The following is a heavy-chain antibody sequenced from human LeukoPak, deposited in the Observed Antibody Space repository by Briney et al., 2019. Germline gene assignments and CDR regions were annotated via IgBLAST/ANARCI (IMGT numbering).Heavy chain of an antibody. CDR1: GFTFSSYA. D-gene: IGHD2-2*01. CDR2: ISGSGCST. J-gene: IGHJ3*02. V-gene: IGHV3-23*01. Sequence: QPGGSLRLSCAASGFTFSSYAMRWVRQAPGKGLDWVAAISGSGCSTYYADSVMGRFTISRDNSKNTLYLQMNSLRAEDTAVYYCAKDRGGGYCSSTSWHPDAFDIWGQGTVVTVSS. CDR3: AKDRGGGYCSSTSWHPDAFDI.